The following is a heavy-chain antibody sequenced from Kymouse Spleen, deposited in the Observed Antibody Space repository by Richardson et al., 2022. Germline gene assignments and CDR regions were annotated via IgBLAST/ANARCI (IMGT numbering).Heavy chain of an antibody. CDR2: INHSGST. D-gene: IGHD6-6*01. V-gene: IGHV4-34*01. CDR3: ARGGAARQGFYYYYGMDV. J-gene: IGHJ6*02. CDR1: GGSFSGYY. Sequence: QVQLQQWGAGLLKPSETLSLTCAVYGGSFSGYYWSWIRQPPGKGLEWIGEINHSGSTNYNPSLKSRVTISVDTSKNQFSLKLSSVTAADTAVYYCARGGAARQGFYYYYGMDVWGQGTTVTVSS.